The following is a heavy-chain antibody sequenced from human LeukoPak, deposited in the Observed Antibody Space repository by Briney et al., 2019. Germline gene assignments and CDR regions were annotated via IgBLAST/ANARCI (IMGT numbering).Heavy chain of an antibody. CDR3: ASVRRGFGESSKYYSYYYMDV. V-gene: IGHV4-39*01. CDR2: IYYSGST. CDR1: GGSISSSSYY. Sequence: PSETLSLTCTVSGGSISSSSYYWGWFRQPPGTGLEWLGNIYYSGSTYCNPSLKSRVTISVDTSKNQFSLKLSAVTAADTAVYYCASVRRGFGESSKYYSYYYMDVWGNGTTVTISS. D-gene: IGHD3-10*01. J-gene: IGHJ6*03.